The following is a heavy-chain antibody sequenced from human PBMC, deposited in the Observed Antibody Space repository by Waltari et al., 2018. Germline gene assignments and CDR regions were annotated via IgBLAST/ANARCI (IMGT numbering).Heavy chain of an antibody. CDR3: ASTAPSYSGYDIDAFDI. V-gene: IGHV4-39*07. CDR1: GDSISNNNYY. D-gene: IGHD5-12*01. J-gene: IGHJ3*02. CDR2: IHYIGDT. Sequence: QLQLQESGPGLVEPSETLSLTCTASGDSISNNNYYWGWIRQPRGTGLQWIGSIHYIGDTYYSSSLKSRVIISVDTSNNQFSLRLTSVTAADTAIYFCASTAPSYSGYDIDAFDIWGQGTMVTVSS.